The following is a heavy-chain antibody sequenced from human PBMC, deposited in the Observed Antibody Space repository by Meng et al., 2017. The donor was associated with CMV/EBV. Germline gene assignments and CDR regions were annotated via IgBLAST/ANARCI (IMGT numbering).Heavy chain of an antibody. V-gene: IGHV3-7*01. Sequence: GESLKISCAASGFTFSTYTIYWVRQAPGKGLEWVATIKEDGSDKYYVDSVKGRFTISRDNAKNSLYLQMNSLRAEDTAVYYCARYKNVGYWGQGTLVTVSS. D-gene: IGHD1-1*01. J-gene: IGHJ4*02. CDR2: IKEDGSDK. CDR1: GFTFSTYT. CDR3: ARYKNVGY.